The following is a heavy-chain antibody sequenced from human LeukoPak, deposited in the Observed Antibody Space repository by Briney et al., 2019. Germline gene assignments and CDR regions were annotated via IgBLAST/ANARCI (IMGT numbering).Heavy chain of an antibody. Sequence: GGSLRLSCEGSGFTFSDYGLHWVRQAPGRGLEWVALIWYDGSHTYYADSVKGRFTISRDNSKNTLYLQMNSLRAGDTALYYCARNPVRNAYYRDSTRYWGQGTLVTVSS. V-gene: IGHV3-33*01. D-gene: IGHD3-16*01. J-gene: IGHJ4*02. CDR2: IWYDGSHT. CDR1: GFTFSDYG. CDR3: ARNPVRNAYYRDSTRY.